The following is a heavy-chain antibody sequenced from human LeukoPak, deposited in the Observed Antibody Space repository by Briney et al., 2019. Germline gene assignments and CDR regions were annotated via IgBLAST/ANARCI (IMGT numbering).Heavy chain of an antibody. Sequence: GASVKVSCKASGYTFTGYYMHWVRQAPGQGLEWMGWINPNSGGTNYAQKFQGRVTMTRDTSISTAYMELSRLRSDDTAVYYCARDLVADYYYYGMDVWGKGTTVTVSS. CDR2: INPNSGGT. D-gene: IGHD2-15*01. V-gene: IGHV1-2*02. J-gene: IGHJ6*04. CDR3: ARDLVADYYYYGMDV. CDR1: GYTFTGYY.